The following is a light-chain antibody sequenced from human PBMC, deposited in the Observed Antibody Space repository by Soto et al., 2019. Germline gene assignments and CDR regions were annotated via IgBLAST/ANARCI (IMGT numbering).Light chain of an antibody. CDR2: GAS. V-gene: IGKV3-20*01. J-gene: IGKJ2*01. CDR3: QQHGSSPHT. Sequence: EIVLTQSPGTLSLYPGERATLSCRASQSVSSSYLAWYQHKPGQAPRLLIYGASSRATGIPDRFSGSGSGTDFTLTISRLEPEDFAVYYCQQHGSSPHTFGQGTKLEIK. CDR1: QSVSSSY.